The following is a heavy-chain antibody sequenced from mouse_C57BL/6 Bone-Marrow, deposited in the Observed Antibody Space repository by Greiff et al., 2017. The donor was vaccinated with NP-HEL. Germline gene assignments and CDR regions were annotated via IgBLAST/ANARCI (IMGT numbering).Heavy chain of an antibody. J-gene: IGHJ3*01. CDR2: IDPENGDT. D-gene: IGHD2-12*01. CDR3: TTSLYTFAY. Sequence: VQLQQSGAELVRPGASVKLSCTASGFNIKDDYMHWVKQRPEQGLEWIGWIDPENGDTEYASKFQGKATITADTSSNPAYLQLSSLTSEDTAVYYCTTSLYTFAYWGQGTLVTVSA. V-gene: IGHV14-4*01. CDR1: GFNIKDDY.